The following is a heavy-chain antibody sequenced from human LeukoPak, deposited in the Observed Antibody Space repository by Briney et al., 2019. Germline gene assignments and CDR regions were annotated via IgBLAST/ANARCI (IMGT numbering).Heavy chain of an antibody. CDR1: GYTFTSYY. CDR3: ARDFSDGFDY. CDR2: INPSGGST. D-gene: IGHD5-24*01. V-gene: IGHV1-46*01. Sequence: ASVTVSCKASGYTFTSYYMHWVRQAPGQGLEWMGIINPSGGSTSYAQKFQGRVTMTRDTSTSTAYMELSSLRSEDTAVYYCARDFSDGFDYWGQGTLVTVSS. J-gene: IGHJ4*02.